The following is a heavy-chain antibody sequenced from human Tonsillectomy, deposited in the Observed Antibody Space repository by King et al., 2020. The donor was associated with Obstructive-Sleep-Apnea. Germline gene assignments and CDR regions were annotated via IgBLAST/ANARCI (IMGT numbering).Heavy chain of an antibody. V-gene: IGHV3-23*04. D-gene: IGHD5-18*01. Sequence: VQLVESGGGLVQPGGSLRLSCAASGFTFSSYAMSWVRQAPGRGLEWVSLISGSGGSTYYADSVKGRFTIARDNSKNTLYLQMSTLRAEDTAVYYCAKDQEQWVDSGSIWDQGTLVTVSS. CDR1: GFTFSSYA. CDR3: AKDQEQWVDSGSI. CDR2: ISGSGGST. J-gene: IGHJ4*02.